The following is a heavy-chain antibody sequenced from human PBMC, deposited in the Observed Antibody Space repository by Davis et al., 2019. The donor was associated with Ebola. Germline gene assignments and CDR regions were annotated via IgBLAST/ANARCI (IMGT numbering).Heavy chain of an antibody. CDR1: GFTFSTYG. CDR3: ARVGFRCSCDDL. Sequence: GESLKISCAASGFTFSTYGMHWVRQAPGKGLEWVAVISYDGSHKYSADSVRGRFTISRDNSKDTLYLQMNSLRLEDTAVYYCARVGFRCSCDDLWGQGSLVTVSS. J-gene: IGHJ4*02. V-gene: IGHV3-30*03. D-gene: IGHD4/OR15-4a*01. CDR2: ISYDGSHK.